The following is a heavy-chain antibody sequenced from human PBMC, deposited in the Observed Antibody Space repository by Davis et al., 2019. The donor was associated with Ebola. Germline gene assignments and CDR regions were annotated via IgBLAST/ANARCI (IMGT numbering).Heavy chain of an antibody. CDR3: ARSSYYYDSSGYYDAFDI. J-gene: IGHJ3*02. V-gene: IGHV3-23*01. CDR1: VITFSSYA. D-gene: IGHD3-22*01. CDR2: ISGSGGST. Sequence: GESLKISCTDSVITFSSYAMTWVRQAPGKGLEWVSAISGSGGSTYYADSVKGRFTISRDNSKNTLYLQMDSLRAEDTAMYYCARSSYYYDSSGYYDAFDIWGQGTMVTVSS.